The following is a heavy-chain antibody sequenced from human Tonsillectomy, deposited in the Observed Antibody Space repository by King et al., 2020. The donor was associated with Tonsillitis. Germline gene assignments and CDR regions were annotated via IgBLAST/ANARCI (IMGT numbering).Heavy chain of an antibody. V-gene: IGHV4-61*02. CDR3: AREKRRRGSGWYNWFDP. CDR1: GGSISSGSYY. Sequence: VQLQESGPGLVKPSQTLSLTCTVSGGSISSGSYYLSWIRQPAGKGLEWIGRIYTSGSTNYNPSLKSRVTMSVDTSKNQFSLKLSSVTAADTAVYSCAREKRRRGSGWYNWFDPWGQGTLVTVSS. D-gene: IGHD6-19*01. CDR2: IYTSGST. J-gene: IGHJ5*02.